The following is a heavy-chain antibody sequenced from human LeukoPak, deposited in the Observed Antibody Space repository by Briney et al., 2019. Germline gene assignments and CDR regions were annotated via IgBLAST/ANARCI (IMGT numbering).Heavy chain of an antibody. CDR3: ARVTDFWSGYSDY. J-gene: IGHJ4*02. CDR1: GGTFSSYA. CDR2: IIPILGIA. D-gene: IGHD3-3*01. Sequence: SVKVSCKASGGTFSSYAISWVRQAPGQGLEWMGRIIPILGIANYAQKFQGRVTITADKSTSTAYMELSSLRSEDTAVYYCARVTDFWSGYSDYRGQGTLVTVSS. V-gene: IGHV1-69*04.